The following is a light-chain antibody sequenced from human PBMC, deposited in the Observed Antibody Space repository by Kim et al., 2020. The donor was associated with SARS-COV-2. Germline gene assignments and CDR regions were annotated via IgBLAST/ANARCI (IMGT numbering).Light chain of an antibody. CDR1: SGHGSYA. V-gene: IGLV4-69*01. CDR2: VKSDGSH. J-gene: IGLJ2*01. CDR3: QTWGTGPV. Sequence: GDSVKLTCNLSSGHGSYAIAWHQHQRMKGTRYLMLVKSDGSHTKGDGISDRFSGSSSGAERYLTIASLQSEDDADYYCQTWGTGPVFGGGTQLTVL.